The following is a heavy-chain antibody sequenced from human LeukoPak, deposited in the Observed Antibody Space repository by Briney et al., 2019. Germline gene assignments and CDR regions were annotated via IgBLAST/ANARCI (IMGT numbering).Heavy chain of an antibody. D-gene: IGHD1-26*01. J-gene: IGHJ4*02. CDR2: VYYSGTS. CDR3: ASQSRGTYSVGFDD. Sequence: PSETLSLTCIVSSGSISSSYYWGWVRQPPGKGLEWIGSVYYSGTSYYNSSLKSRVSISVDTSKSQFSLKMRSVTAADTAIYYCASQSRGTYSVGFDDWGQGTLVTVSS. CDR1: SGSISSSYY. V-gene: IGHV4-39*07.